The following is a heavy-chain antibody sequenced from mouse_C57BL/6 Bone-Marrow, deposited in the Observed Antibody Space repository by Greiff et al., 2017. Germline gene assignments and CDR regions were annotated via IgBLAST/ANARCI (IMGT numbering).Heavy chain of an antibody. CDR2: IDPSDSYT. Sequence: QVQLQQPGAELVMPGASVKLSCKASGYTFTSYWMHWVKQRPGPGLEWIGEIDPSDSYTNYNQKFKGKSTLTVDKSSSTAYRQLRSLTSEDSAVYYGARGGYGSRLDWYFDVWGTGTTVTVSS. CDR3: ARGGYGSRLDWYFDV. CDR1: GYTFTSYW. D-gene: IGHD1-1*01. J-gene: IGHJ1*03. V-gene: IGHV1-69*01.